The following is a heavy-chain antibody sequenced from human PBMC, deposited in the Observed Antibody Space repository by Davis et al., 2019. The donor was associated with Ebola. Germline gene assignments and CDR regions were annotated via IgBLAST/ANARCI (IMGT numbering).Heavy chain of an antibody. Sequence: SETLSLTCTVSGGSISSSSFYGGWIRQPPGKGLEWIGSICYSGSTYYNPSLQSRVTISVDTSKNQFSLKLNSVTAADTAVYYCARDLFWGYYGSGSYDYWGQGTLVTVSS. D-gene: IGHD3-10*01. CDR3: ARDLFWGYYGSGSYDY. J-gene: IGHJ4*02. CDR1: GGSISSSSFY. V-gene: IGHV4-39*02. CDR2: ICYSGST.